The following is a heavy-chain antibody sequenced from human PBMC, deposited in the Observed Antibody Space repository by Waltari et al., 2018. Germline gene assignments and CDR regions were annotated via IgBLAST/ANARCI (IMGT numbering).Heavy chain of an antibody. CDR2: IWCDGSNK. Sequence: QVQLVESGGAVVQPGRSLRLSCAASGFTFSSYGMHWVRQAPGKGLEWVAVIWCDGSNKYYADSVKGRFTISRDNSKNTLYLQMNSLRAEDTAVYYCARDRWSYSPPDYWGQGTLVTVSS. V-gene: IGHV3-33*01. CDR1: GFTFSSYG. CDR3: ARDRWSYSPPDY. D-gene: IGHD1-26*01. J-gene: IGHJ4*02.